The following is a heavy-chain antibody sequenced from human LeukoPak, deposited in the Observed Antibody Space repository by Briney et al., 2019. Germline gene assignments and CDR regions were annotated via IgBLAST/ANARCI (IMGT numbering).Heavy chain of an antibody. CDR2: ISAYNGNT. D-gene: IGHD3-3*01. V-gene: IGHV1-18*01. Sequence: GASVKVSCKASGYTFTSYGISWVRQAPGQGLEWMGWISAYNGNTNYAQKLQGRVTMTTDTSTSTAYMELRSLRSDDTAVYYCARPHYDFWSGYPDYWGQGTLSPSPQ. CDR1: GYTFTSYG. J-gene: IGHJ4*02. CDR3: ARPHYDFWSGYPDY.